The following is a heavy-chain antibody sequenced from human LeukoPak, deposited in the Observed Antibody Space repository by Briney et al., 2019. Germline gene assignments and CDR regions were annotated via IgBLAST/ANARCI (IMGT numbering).Heavy chain of an antibody. D-gene: IGHD3-22*01. Sequence: ASVKVSCKASGYTFTSYGISWVRQAPGQGLEWMGWISAYNGNTSYAQKFQGRVTMTRDTSTSTAYMELRSLRSDDTAIYYCARTTYHYDSSGYYWFDPWGQGTLVTVSS. CDR1: GYTFTSYG. CDR2: ISAYNGNT. V-gene: IGHV1-18*01. J-gene: IGHJ5*02. CDR3: ARTTYHYDSSGYYWFDP.